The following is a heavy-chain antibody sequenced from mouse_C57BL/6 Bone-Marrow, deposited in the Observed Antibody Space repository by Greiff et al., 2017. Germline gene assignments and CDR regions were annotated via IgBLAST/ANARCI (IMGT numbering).Heavy chain of an antibody. J-gene: IGHJ4*01. Sequence: VKLVESGPGLVQPSQSLSITCTVSGFSLTSYGVHWVRQSPGKGLEWLGVIWSGGSTDYNAAFISRLSISKDNSKSQVFFKMNSLQADDTAIYYCARNVRSSQYYYAMDYWGQGTSVTVSS. D-gene: IGHD1-1*01. CDR2: IWSGGST. V-gene: IGHV2-2*01. CDR3: ARNVRSSQYYYAMDY. CDR1: GFSLTSYG.